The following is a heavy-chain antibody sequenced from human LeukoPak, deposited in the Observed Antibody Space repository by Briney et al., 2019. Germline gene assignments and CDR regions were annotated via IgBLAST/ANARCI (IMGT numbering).Heavy chain of an antibody. V-gene: IGHV3-23*01. CDR3: AKRGPAGAGKSPDYFEY. D-gene: IGHD6-19*01. CDR2: IRGSGGSK. Sequence: PGGSLRLSCVVSGITFSSYAMTWVRQAPGKGLEWVSIIRGSGGSKNYADSVKGRFTISRDNSKNTLYLQMNSLRAEDTAVYYCAKRGPAGAGKSPDYFEYWGQGTLVTVSS. CDR1: GITFSSYA. J-gene: IGHJ4*02.